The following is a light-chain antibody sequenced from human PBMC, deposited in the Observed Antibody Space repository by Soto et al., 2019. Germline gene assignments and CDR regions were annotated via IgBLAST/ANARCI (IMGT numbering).Light chain of an antibody. Sequence: QSVLTQPPSVSGAPGQRVTISCAGSSSKIGAGYDVHWYQQLPGTAPKVLIHGNTNRPSGVPDRFSGSKSGTSASLAITGLQAEDEADYYCQSYDSSLSGPFVFGTGTKVTVL. V-gene: IGLV1-40*01. CDR1: SSKIGAGYD. CDR2: GNT. CDR3: QSYDSSLSGPFV. J-gene: IGLJ1*01.